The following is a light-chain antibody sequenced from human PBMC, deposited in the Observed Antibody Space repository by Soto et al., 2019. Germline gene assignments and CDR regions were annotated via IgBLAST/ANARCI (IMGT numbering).Light chain of an antibody. CDR2: EVR. J-gene: IGLJ1*01. Sequence: SALTQLASVSGSPGQSITISCTGTSSDIGGYDYVSWYQQRPGKAPKSMIYEVRYRPSGVSNRFSGSKSGNTASLTISGLQAEDEAVYYCCSYTRTSNHYFFGSGTKVTVL. CDR3: CSYTRTSNHYF. CDR1: SSDIGGYDY. V-gene: IGLV2-14*01.